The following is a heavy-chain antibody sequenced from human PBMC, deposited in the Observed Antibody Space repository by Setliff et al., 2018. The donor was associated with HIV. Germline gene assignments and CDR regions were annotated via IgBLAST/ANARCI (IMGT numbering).Heavy chain of an antibody. V-gene: IGHV4-4*01. J-gene: IGHJ4*02. CDR1: GGSISSSNW. CDR3: ARCAYYNFWSGYYCDY. D-gene: IGHD3-3*01. CDR2: IYHSGST. Sequence: PSETLSLTCAVSGGSISSSNWWSWVRQPPGKGLEWIGEIYHSGSTNYNPSLKSRVTISVDKSKNQFSLKLSSVTAADTAVYRCARCAYYNFWSGYYCDYWGQGTLVTVSS.